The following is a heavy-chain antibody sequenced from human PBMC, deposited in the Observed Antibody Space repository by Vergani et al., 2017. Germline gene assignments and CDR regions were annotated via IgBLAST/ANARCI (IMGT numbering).Heavy chain of an antibody. CDR2: ISSCNSYI. Sequence: EVQVVESGGGLVKPGGSLRLSCAASGFTFSSYSMNWVRQAPGNGLEGVSYISSCNSYIFYADSVKGRFTIAIDNAKNSLYLQMNSLRTEDTAVYYCARVYVDTAMVIGYWGQGTLVTVSS. J-gene: IGHJ4*02. CDR1: GFTFSSYS. V-gene: IGHV3-21*01. D-gene: IGHD5-18*01. CDR3: ARVYVDTAMVIGY.